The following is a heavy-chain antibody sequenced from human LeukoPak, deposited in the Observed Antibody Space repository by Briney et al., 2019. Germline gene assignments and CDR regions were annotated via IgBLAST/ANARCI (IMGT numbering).Heavy chain of an antibody. D-gene: IGHD5-24*01. Sequence: VAAVKVSCKDSGYTFTDYNMHWVPQAPGKGGEWRGLVDPKDGETIYTEKFQGRVTITADTSTDTAYMDLSRLRHEGTAVYYCATAEMATGFDYWGQGTLVTVSS. V-gene: IGHV1-69-2*01. CDR2: VDPKDGET. CDR3: ATAEMATGFDY. J-gene: IGHJ4*02. CDR1: GYTFTDYN.